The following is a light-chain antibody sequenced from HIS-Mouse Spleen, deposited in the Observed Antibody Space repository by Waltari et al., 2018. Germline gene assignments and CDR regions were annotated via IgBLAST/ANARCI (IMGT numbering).Light chain of an antibody. Sequence: SYELTQPPSVSVSPGQTARITCSGDALPKKYAYWYQLKSGQAPVLVIYEDSKRPSGIPERFSGSSSGTMATLTISGAQVEDEADYYRYSTDSSGNHRVFGGGTKLTVL. CDR1: ALPKKY. CDR2: EDS. CDR3: YSTDSSGNHRV. J-gene: IGLJ2*01. V-gene: IGLV3-10*01.